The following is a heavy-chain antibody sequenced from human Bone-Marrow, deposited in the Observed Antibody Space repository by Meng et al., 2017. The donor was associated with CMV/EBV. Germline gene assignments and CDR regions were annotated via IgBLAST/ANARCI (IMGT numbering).Heavy chain of an antibody. CDR2: ISAYNGNT. D-gene: IGHD2-2*01. CDR1: GYTFTSYG. Sequence: ASVKVSCKASGYTFTSYGISWVRQAPGQGLEWMGWISAYNGNTNYAQKLQGRVTMTTDTSTSTAYMELRSLRSDDTAVYYCAGRALGYCSSTSCYGYYYYGMDVWGQGTTVTVSS. V-gene: IGHV1-18*01. CDR3: AGRALGYCSSTSCYGYYYYGMDV. J-gene: IGHJ6*02.